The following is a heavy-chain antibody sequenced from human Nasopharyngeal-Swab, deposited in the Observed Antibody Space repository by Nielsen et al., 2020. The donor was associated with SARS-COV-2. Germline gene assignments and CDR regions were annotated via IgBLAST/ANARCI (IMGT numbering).Heavy chain of an antibody. CDR2: IYYSGST. D-gene: IGHD6-19*01. V-gene: IGHV4-59*01. J-gene: IGHJ6*02. CDR3: ARDYTYSSGFYGMDV. Sequence: SETLSLTCTVSGGSISSYYWSWIRQPPGKGLEWIGYIYYSGSTNYNPSLKSRVTISVDTSKNQFSLKLSSVTAADTAVYYRARDYTYSSGFYGMDVWGQGTTVTVSS. CDR1: GGSISSYY.